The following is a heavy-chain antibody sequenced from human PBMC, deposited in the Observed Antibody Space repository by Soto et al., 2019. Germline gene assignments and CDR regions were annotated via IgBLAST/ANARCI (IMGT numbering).Heavy chain of an antibody. CDR1: GFTFSSYS. CDR3: AGFPLAARGTSYYYYGRDV. D-gene: IGHD6-6*01. J-gene: IGHJ6*02. Sequence: GGSLRLSCAASGFTFSSYSMNWVRQAPGKGLEWVSYISSSSSTIYYADSVKGRFTISRDNAKNSLYLQMNSLRDEDTAVYYCAGFPLAARGTSYYYYGRDVRGRGTTVAVSS. V-gene: IGHV3-48*02. CDR2: ISSSSSTI.